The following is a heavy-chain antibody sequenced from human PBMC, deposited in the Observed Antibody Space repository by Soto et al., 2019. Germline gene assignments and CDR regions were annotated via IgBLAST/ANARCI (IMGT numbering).Heavy chain of an antibody. CDR1: GDSVSSTTSA. V-gene: IGHV6-1*01. Sequence: SQTLSLTCAISGDSVSSTTSAWNWIRQSPSRGLEWLGRTYYRSRWYHDYAVSVRSRVIINPDTSNNQFSLHLNSVTPEDTAVYYCARAPGYFYGMDVWGQATTVTVS. CDR3: ARAPGYFYGMDV. CDR2: TYYRSRWYH. J-gene: IGHJ6*02.